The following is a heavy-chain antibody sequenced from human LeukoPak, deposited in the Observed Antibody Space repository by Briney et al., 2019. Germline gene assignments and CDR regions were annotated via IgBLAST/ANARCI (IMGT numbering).Heavy chain of an antibody. Sequence: ASVKLSCTASEYTFTAYSMHWVRQAPGQGLEWVGRINPNSGGTNSAQRFQGRVTMTRDTSISTSYMELSRLTYDDTAVYYCAREGPVDSTAGFDFWGQGTLVTVSS. CDR1: EYTFTAYS. CDR3: AREGPVDSTAGFDF. CDR2: INPNSGGT. D-gene: IGHD2-8*02. J-gene: IGHJ4*02. V-gene: IGHV1-2*06.